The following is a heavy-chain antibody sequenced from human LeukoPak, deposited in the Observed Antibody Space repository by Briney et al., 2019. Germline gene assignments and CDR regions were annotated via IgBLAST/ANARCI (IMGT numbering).Heavy chain of an antibody. D-gene: IGHD5-18*01. CDR1: GFTFSSYS. CDR2: ISSSSSYI. J-gene: IGHJ4*02. Sequence: GGSLRLSCAASGFTFSSYSMNWVRQAPGKGLEWVSSISSSSSYIYYADSVKGRFTISRDNAKNSLYLQMNSLRAEDTAVYYCASAWIQLFCVDYWGQGTLVTVSS. V-gene: IGHV3-21*01. CDR3: ASAWIQLFCVDY.